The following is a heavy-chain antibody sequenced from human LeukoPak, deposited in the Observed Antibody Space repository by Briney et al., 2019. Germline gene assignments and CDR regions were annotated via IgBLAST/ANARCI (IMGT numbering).Heavy chain of an antibody. CDR3: ARGGIAAAGYYYYYMDV. CDR1: GFTFSSYG. CDR2: IRYDGSNK. D-gene: IGHD6-13*01. Sequence: PGGSLRLSCAASGFTFSSYGMHWVRQAPGKGLEWVAFIRYDGSNKYYADSVKGRFTISRDDSKNTLYLQMNSLRAEDTAVYYCARGGIAAAGYYYYYMDVWGKGTTVTVSS. J-gene: IGHJ6*03. V-gene: IGHV3-30*02.